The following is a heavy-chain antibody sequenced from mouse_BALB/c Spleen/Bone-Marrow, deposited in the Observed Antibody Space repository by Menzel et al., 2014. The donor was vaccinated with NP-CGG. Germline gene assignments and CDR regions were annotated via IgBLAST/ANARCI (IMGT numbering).Heavy chain of an antibody. D-gene: IGHD2-4*01. J-gene: IGHJ3*01. V-gene: IGHV1-9*01. Sequence: QVQLQQSGAELMKPGASVKISCNATGYTFSRNWIEWVKQRPGHGLEWIGEILPGSGSTNYNEKFRGKATFTADTSSNTANMQLSSLTSEDSGVYYCARVGSTMITTAFAYWGQGTLVTVSA. CDR3: ARVGSTMITTAFAY. CDR1: GYTFSRNW. CDR2: ILPGSGST.